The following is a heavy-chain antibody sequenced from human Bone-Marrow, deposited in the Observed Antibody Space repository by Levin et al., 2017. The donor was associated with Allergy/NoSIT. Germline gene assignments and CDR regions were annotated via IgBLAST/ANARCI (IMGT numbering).Heavy chain of an antibody. CDR1: GGSISSGSYY. Sequence: SQTLSLTCTVSGGSISSGSYYWSWIRQPAGKGLEWIGRIFTSGRTNYNPSLKSRVTISVDTAKNQFSLKLTSVTAADTAVYYCARDGVLWFGDPDSYNWFDPWGLGTLVTVSP. J-gene: IGHJ5*02. CDR2: IFTSGRT. V-gene: IGHV4-61*02. CDR3: ARDGVLWFGDPDSYNWFDP. D-gene: IGHD3-10*01.